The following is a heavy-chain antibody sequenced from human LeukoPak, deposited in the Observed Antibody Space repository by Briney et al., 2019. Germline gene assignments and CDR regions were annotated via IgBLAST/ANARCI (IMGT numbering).Heavy chain of an antibody. V-gene: IGHV4-59*08. J-gene: IGHJ2*01. CDR1: GGSISSYY. Sequence: SETLSLTCTVSGGSISSYYWSWIRQPPGKGLEWIGYIYYSGSTNYNPSLKSRVTISVDMSKNQFSLKLSSVTAADTAVYYCARQGHGYGSGIYWYFDLWGRGTLVTVSS. CDR2: IYYSGST. D-gene: IGHD3-10*01. CDR3: ARQGHGYGSGIYWYFDL.